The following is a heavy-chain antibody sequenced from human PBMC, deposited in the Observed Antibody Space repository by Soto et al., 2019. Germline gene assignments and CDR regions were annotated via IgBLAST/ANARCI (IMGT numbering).Heavy chain of an antibody. Sequence: GGSLRLSCAASGFTFSSYAMSWVRQAPGKGLERGSAITSSGYTTYYVDSVKGRFTISRDNSKNTLYLQMNSLGAEDTAVYFCAKLPGDSWGFFDYWGQGTQGTVSA. D-gene: IGHD2-21*02. V-gene: IGHV3-23*01. CDR1: GFTFSSYA. J-gene: IGHJ4*02. CDR3: AKLPGDSWGFFDY. CDR2: ITSSGYTT.